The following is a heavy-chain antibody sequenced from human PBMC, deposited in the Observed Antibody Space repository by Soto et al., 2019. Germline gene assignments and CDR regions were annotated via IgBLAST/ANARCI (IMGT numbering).Heavy chain of an antibody. D-gene: IGHD5-18*01. Sequence: QVQLVQSGAEVKKPGASVKVSCKASGYTFSSYGITWVRQAPGQRLEWMGWFNTYNGNTNYAQKLQGRVTMTTDTSTTTAYMELRSLRSDDTVVYYCARERGGYSYGDYWGQGALVTVSS. J-gene: IGHJ4*02. CDR1: GYTFSSYG. CDR3: ARERGGYSYGDY. CDR2: FNTYNGNT. V-gene: IGHV1-18*01.